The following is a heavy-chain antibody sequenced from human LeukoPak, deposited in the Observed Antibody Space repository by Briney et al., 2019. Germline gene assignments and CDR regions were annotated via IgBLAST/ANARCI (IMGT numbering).Heavy chain of an antibody. J-gene: IGHJ4*02. V-gene: IGHV4-30-4*01. CDR1: GGSISSGNDH. CDR2: IFHSGRT. D-gene: IGHD3-22*01. CDR3: ARSRDYDSSGYPYYFDT. Sequence: SETLSLTCTVSGGSISSGNDHWSWIRQPPGKGLEWIGYIFHSGRTYSNPSLKSRVTISVDTSKNQFSLKMSSVTAADTAVYYRARSRDYDSSGYPYYFDTWGQGTLVTVSS.